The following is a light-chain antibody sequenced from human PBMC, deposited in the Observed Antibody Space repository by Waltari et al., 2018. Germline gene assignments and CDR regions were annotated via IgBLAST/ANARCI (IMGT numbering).Light chain of an antibody. J-gene: IGKJ4*01. Sequence: EIVLTQSPDTLSLSPGERATISCRASQSVRSYLAWYQQKPGQAPRLLIYDASNRATGIPARFSGSGPGTDFTLTISSLEPEDFAVYYCQQRSNWPGVTFGGGTKVEIK. CDR3: QQRSNWPGVT. CDR1: QSVRSY. V-gene: IGKV3D-11*02. CDR2: DAS.